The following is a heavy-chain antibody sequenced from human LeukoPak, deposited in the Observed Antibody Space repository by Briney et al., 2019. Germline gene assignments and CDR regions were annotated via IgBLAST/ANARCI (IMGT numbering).Heavy chain of an antibody. D-gene: IGHD5-12*01. J-gene: IGHJ4*02. V-gene: IGHV4-39*01. CDR2: IYYSGST. CDR3: ARQNLAGSGYDFDY. CDR1: GGSISSSSYY. Sequence: PSETLSLTCTVSGGSISSSSYYWGWIRQPPGKGLEWIGSIYYSGSTYYNPSLKSRVTISVDTSKNQFSLKLSSVTAADTAVYYCARQNLAGSGYDFDYWGQGTLVTVSS.